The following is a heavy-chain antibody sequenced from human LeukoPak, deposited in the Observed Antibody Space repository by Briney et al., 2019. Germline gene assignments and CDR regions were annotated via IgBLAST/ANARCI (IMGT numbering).Heavy chain of an antibody. CDR1: GGTFGSYA. Sequence: SVKVSCKASGGTFGSYAISWVRQAPGQGLEWMGRIIPIFGTANYAQKFQGRVTITTDESTSTAYMELSSLRPEDTAVYYCARGSSWPLNWFDPWGQGTLVTVSS. D-gene: IGHD6-13*01. CDR3: ARGSSWPLNWFDP. CDR2: IIPIFGTA. V-gene: IGHV1-69*05. J-gene: IGHJ5*02.